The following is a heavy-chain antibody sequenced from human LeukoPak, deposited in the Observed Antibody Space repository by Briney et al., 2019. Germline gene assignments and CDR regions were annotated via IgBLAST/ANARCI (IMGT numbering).Heavy chain of an antibody. CDR2: ISGGGDRT. V-gene: IGHV3-23*01. J-gene: IGHJ4*02. D-gene: IGHD3-22*01. CDR1: GFTFSSYV. CDR3: AKDTAVDDSDPYYFDY. Sequence: QPGGSLRLSCATSGFTFSSYVMSWVRQAPGKGLEWVSGISGGGDRTYYADSVKGRFTISRDNSKSTLYLQMNTLRAEDTAVYYCAKDTAVDDSDPYYFDYWGQGTLVTVSS.